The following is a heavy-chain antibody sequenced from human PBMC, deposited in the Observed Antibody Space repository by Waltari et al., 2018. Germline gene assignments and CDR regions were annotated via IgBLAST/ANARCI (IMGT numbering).Heavy chain of an antibody. CDR3: ARGQVLRFLEWLLYGTTFDY. CDR2: INHRGSP. CDR1: GGSFSGYY. V-gene: IGHV4-34*01. J-gene: IGHJ4*02. Sequence: QVQLQQWGAGLLKPSETLSLTCAVYGGSFSGYYWSWIRQPPGKGLEWIGEINHRGSPNSNPSLKSRVTISVDTSKNQFALRLSCVTAADTAVYYCARGQVLRFLEWLLYGTTFDYWGQGTLVTVSS. D-gene: IGHD3-3*01.